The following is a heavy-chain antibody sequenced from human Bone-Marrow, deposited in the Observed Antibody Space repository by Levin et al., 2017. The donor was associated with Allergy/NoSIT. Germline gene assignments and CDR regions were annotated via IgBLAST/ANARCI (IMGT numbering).Heavy chain of an antibody. CDR1: GFTVRTND. CDR2: IYSGGNT. Sequence: SCAASGFTVRTNDMSWVRQTPGRGLEWVSNIYSGGNTYYADSVKGRFTISRDTSKNTLYLQMNSLSTDDTAVYYCAGGSGSSFWFDYWGQGTLVTVSS. D-gene: IGHD3-10*01. J-gene: IGHJ4*02. V-gene: IGHV3-66*02. CDR3: AGGSGSSFWFDY.